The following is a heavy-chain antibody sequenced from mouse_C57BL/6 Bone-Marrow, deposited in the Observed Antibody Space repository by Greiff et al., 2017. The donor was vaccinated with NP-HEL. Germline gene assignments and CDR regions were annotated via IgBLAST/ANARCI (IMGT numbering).Heavy chain of an antibody. J-gene: IGHJ2*01. CDR1: GFTFSSYA. CDR2: ISDGGSYT. Sequence: EVKLVESGGGLVKPGGSLKLSCAASGFTFSSYAMSWVRQTPEKRLEWVATISDGGSYTYYPDNVKGRFTISRDNAKNNLYLQMSHLKSEDTAMYYCARGNFGYFDYWGQGTTPTVSS. D-gene: IGHD3-1*01. CDR3: ARGNFGYFDY. V-gene: IGHV5-4*03.